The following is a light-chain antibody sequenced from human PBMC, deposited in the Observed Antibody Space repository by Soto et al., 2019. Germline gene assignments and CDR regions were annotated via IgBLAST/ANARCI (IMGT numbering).Light chain of an antibody. Sequence: QSVLTQPPSASGSPGQSVTISCTGTSSDIGGYNYVSWYQQHPGKAPKLMIYEVSKRPSGVPDRFSGSKSGSTASLTVSGLPAEDEADYYCSSYAGSKYWVFGGGTQLTVL. V-gene: IGLV2-8*01. CDR3: SSYAGSKYWV. CDR1: SSDIGGYNY. J-gene: IGLJ3*02. CDR2: EVS.